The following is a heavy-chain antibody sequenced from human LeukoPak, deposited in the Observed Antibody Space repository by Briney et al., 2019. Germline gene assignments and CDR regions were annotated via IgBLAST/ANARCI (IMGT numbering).Heavy chain of an antibody. CDR2: IYVDGRTT. CDR3: FSTYYDYVWGSYRTSFDY. Sequence: GGSLRLSCVASGFTFSNYWMHWVRQPPGKGLVWVSRIYVDGRTTNYADSVKGRFTISRDNAKNSLYLQMNSLRAEDTAVYYCFSTYYDYVWGSYRTSFDYWGQGTLVTVSS. D-gene: IGHD3-16*02. J-gene: IGHJ4*02. CDR1: GFTFSNYW. V-gene: IGHV3-74*01.